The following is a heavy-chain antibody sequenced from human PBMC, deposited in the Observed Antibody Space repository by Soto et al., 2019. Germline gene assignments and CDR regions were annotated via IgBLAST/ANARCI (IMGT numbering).Heavy chain of an antibody. D-gene: IGHD5-18*01. V-gene: IGHV1-18*01. Sequence: QVQLVQSGAEVKKPGTSVKVSCKASGYTLSSFGISWGRQAPGQGLEWMGWVSTYNGNTNDAQKFKDRVTLTMDTDTSTVYMELRSLTSDDTAMYFCARGKGSGYSTPLDYWGQGTLVTVSS. J-gene: IGHJ4*02. CDR2: VSTYNGNT. CDR3: ARGKGSGYSTPLDY. CDR1: GYTLSSFG.